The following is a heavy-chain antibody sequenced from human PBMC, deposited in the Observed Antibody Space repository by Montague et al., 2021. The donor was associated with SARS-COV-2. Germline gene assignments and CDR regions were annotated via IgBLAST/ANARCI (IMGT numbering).Heavy chain of an antibody. CDR3: ARDGGINSRPRPHTFHY. CDR2: TYYRSEWYN. V-gene: IGHV6-1*01. Sequence: CAISGDSVSSNSAAWNWIRQSPSRGLEWLGRTYYRSEWYNDYAVXLKSRITINPDTSKNQFSLQLNSVTPEDTAVYYCARDGGINSRPRPHTFHYWGQGTLVTVSS. D-gene: IGHD6-13*01. CDR1: GDSVSSNSAA. J-gene: IGHJ4*02.